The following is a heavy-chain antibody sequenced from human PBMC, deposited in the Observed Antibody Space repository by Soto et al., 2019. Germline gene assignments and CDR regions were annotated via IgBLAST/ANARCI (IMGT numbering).Heavy chain of an antibody. D-gene: IGHD2-15*01. CDR2: VNHGGST. CDR3: ARAAVAAGGPFDK. V-gene: IGHV4-34*01. CDR1: GGSFSGFF. J-gene: IGHJ4*02. Sequence: SETLSLTCAVSGGSFSGFFWGWIRQPPGKGLEWIGEVNHGGSTNYNPSLKSRVTISSDTSKNHFSLTLRSVTAADTAVYYGARAAVAAGGPFDKWGQGALVTAPQ.